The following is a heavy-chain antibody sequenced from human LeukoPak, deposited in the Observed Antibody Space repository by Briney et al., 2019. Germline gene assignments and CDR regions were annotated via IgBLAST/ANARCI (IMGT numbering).Heavy chain of an antibody. V-gene: IGHV3-30*18. Sequence: GRSLRLSCAASGFTFSSYGMHWVRQAPGKGLEWVAVISYDGSNKYYADSVKGRFTISGDNSKNTLYLQMNSLRAEDTAVYYCAKSPNAGYYYDSSGYYFPYYFDYWGQGTLVTVSS. CDR1: GFTFSSYG. D-gene: IGHD3-22*01. CDR2: ISYDGSNK. CDR3: AKSPNAGYYYDSSGYYFPYYFDY. J-gene: IGHJ4*02.